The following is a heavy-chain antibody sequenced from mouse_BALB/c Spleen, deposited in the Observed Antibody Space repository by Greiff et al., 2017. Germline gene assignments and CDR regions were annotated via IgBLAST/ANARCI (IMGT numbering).Heavy chain of an antibody. J-gene: IGHJ1*01. Sequence: EVQLQQSGPGLVKPSQSLSLTCTVTGYSITSYYAWNWIRQFPGNKLEWMGYISYSGSTSYTPSLKSRISITRDTSKNQFFLQLNSVTTEDTATYYCARGLITWYFDVWGAGTTVTVSS. CDR2: ISYSGST. V-gene: IGHV3-2*02. CDR3: ARGLITWYFDV. CDR1: GYSITSYYA. D-gene: IGHD2-4*01.